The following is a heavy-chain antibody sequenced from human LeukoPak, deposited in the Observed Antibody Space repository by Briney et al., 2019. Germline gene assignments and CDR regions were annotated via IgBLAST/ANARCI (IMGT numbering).Heavy chain of an antibody. V-gene: IGHV1-18*01. J-gene: IGHJ4*02. CDR1: GYTFTSYG. D-gene: IGHD2-15*01. CDR2: ISGCSGNT. CDR3: ARDIATVVHQD. Sequence: ASVKVSCKASGYTFTSYGISWVRQAPGQGLEWMGWISGCSGNTNYVQKFQGRVTMTTDRSTTTAYMELRSLRSDDTAMYYCARDIATVVHQDWGQGTLVTVSS.